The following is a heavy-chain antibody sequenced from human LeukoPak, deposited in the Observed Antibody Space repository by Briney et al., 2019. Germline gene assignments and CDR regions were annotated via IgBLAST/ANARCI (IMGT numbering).Heavy chain of an antibody. CDR1: GFSFSIYA. V-gene: IGHV3-23*01. D-gene: IGHD1-26*01. J-gene: IGHJ6*02. Sequence: GGSLRLSCAPSGFSFSIYAMNWVRQAPGKGLEWASVIIGNGGGIHYADSVKGRFTISRDNSQNTLYLQMNDLRAEDTAVYYCVKDGSSVGATDNMDVWGQGTTVTVSS. CDR2: IIGNGGGI. CDR3: VKDGSSVGATDNMDV.